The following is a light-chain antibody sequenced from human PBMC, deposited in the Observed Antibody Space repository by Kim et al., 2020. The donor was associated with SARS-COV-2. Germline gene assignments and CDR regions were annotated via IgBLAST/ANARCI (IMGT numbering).Light chain of an antibody. J-gene: IGLJ2*01. CDR2: QDS. V-gene: IGLV3-1*01. CDR3: QAWDSSTAV. CDR1: KLGDKY. Sequence: GSPGQTASLTCSGDKLGDKYACWYQQKPGQSPVLVIYQDSKRPSGIPERFSGSNSGNTATLTISGTQAMDEADYYCQAWDSSTAVFGGGTQLTVL.